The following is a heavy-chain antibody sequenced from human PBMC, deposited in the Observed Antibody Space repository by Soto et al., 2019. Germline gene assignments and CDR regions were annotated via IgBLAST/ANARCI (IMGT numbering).Heavy chain of an antibody. CDR2: IDPSDSYT. D-gene: IGHD2-2*01. Sequence: GESLKISCKGSGYSFTSYWISWLRQMPGKGLEWMGRIDPSDSYTNYSPSFQGHVTISADKSISTAYLQWSSLKASDTAMYYCARLGVVPAAHYYYYGMDVWGQGTTVTVSS. V-gene: IGHV5-10-1*01. CDR1: GYSFTSYW. CDR3: ARLGVVPAAHYYYYGMDV. J-gene: IGHJ6*02.